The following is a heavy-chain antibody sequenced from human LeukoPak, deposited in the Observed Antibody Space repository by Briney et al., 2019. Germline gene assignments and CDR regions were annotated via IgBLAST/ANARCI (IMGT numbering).Heavy chain of an antibody. D-gene: IGHD3-10*01. V-gene: IGHV3-7*01. CDR2: INPDGSEK. Sequence: PGGSLRLSCAASGFSFRSYWMSWVRQAPGKGLEWVANINPDGSEKYYVGSVKGRFTISRDNPKNSLVLQMNGLRAEDTAVYYCARDGSGSGSSYSRDYWGQGTLVTVSS. CDR1: GFSFRSYW. CDR3: ARDGSGSGSSYSRDY. J-gene: IGHJ4*02.